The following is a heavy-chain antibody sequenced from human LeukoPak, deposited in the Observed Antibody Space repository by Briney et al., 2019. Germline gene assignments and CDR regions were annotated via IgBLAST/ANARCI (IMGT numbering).Heavy chain of an antibody. Sequence: SETLSLTCAVSGYSISSGYYWGRIRQPPGKGLEWIGSIYHSGSTYYNPSLKSRVTISVDTSKNQFSLKLSSVTAADTAVYYCARHRPGIAVAGTDRESAGYYYMDVWGKGTTVTVSS. J-gene: IGHJ6*03. CDR2: IYHSGST. V-gene: IGHV4-38-2*01. CDR1: GYSISSGYY. CDR3: ARHRPGIAVAGTDRESAGYYYMDV. D-gene: IGHD6-19*01.